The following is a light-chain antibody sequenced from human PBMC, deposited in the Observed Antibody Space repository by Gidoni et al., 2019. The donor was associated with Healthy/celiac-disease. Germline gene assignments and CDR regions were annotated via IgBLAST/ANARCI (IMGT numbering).Light chain of an antibody. CDR1: SSDVGGYNY. J-gene: IGLJ3*02. CDR3: SSYTSSSTPLWV. CDR2: EVS. V-gene: IGLV2-14*01. Sequence: QSALTQPASVSGSPGQSIPISCTGTSSDVGGYNYVPWYQQHPGKAPKLMIYEVSNRPSGVPDRFSGSKSGNTASLTISGLQAEDEADYYCSSYTSSSTPLWVFGGGTKLTVL.